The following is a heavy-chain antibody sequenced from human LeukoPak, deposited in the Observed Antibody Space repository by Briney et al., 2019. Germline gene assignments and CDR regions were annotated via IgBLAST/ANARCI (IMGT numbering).Heavy chain of an antibody. CDR1: GFTFSSDW. CDR2: INPDGSEK. Sequence: GGSLRLSCAVSGFTFSSDWMIWVRQAPGKGLEWVANINPDGSEKNYVDSVRGRFTISRDNAKNSLDLQMNSLRVEDTAVYYCAKTGGSGTYDYYYYSMDVWGKGTTVTVSS. CDR3: AKTGGSGTYDYYYYSMDV. V-gene: IGHV3-7*01. J-gene: IGHJ6*03. D-gene: IGHD3-10*01.